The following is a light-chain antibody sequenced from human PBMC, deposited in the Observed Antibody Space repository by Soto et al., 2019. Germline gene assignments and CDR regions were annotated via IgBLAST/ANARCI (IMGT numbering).Light chain of an antibody. Sequence: DIQMTQAPSTLSGSVGDRVTITCRASQTISSWLAWYQQKPGKAPKLLIYKASTLKSGVPSRFSVIGSGTELTLTISSLQPDDFATYYCQHYNSYSEAFGQGTKVDIK. V-gene: IGKV1-5*03. CDR1: QTISSW. J-gene: IGKJ1*01. CDR2: KAS. CDR3: QHYNSYSEA.